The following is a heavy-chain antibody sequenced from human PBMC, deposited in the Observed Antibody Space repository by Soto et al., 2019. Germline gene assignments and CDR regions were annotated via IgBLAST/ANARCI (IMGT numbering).Heavy chain of an antibody. J-gene: IGHJ4*02. D-gene: IGHD3-10*01. Sequence: SETLSLTCAVYGGSFSGYYWSWIRQPPGKGLEWIGEINHSGSTNYNPSLKSRVTISLDTSKNQFSLKLSSVTAADTAVYYCARGWSYYYGSGSYKFDYWGQGTLVTVSS. CDR2: INHSGST. V-gene: IGHV4-34*01. CDR3: ARGWSYYYGSGSYKFDY. CDR1: GGSFSGYY.